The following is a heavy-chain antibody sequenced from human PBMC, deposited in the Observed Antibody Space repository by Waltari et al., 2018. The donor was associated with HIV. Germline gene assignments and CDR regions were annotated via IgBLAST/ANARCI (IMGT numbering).Heavy chain of an antibody. CDR2: TKSKTYGGTT. V-gene: IGHV3-49*04. CDR1: GFPFGVSA. CDR3: SRVGAAAAVTLDY. J-gene: IGHJ4*02. D-gene: IGHD6-13*01. Sequence: EVQLVESGGGLVPQGRSLRLSCPAYGFPFGVSAMSWVRRAPGRGREWVGFTKSKTYGGTTEYAASVKGRFTISRDDSKSIAYLQMNSLKSEDTAVYYCSRVGAAAAVTLDYWGQGTLVTVSS.